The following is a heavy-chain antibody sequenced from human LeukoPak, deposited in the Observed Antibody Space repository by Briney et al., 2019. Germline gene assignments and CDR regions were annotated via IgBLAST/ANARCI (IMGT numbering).Heavy chain of an antibody. CDR3: AVQTIVANTKGDAFDI. D-gene: IGHD5-12*01. Sequence: ASVKVSCKASGYTFTAYYIHWVRQAPGQGLEWVGRINCNSAGTNYAQKFRGRVTMTRGTSISTVYMELSSLRSDDTAVYYCAVQTIVANTKGDAFDIWGQGTTVIVSS. J-gene: IGHJ3*02. CDR1: GYTFTAYY. CDR2: INCNSAGT. V-gene: IGHV1-2*06.